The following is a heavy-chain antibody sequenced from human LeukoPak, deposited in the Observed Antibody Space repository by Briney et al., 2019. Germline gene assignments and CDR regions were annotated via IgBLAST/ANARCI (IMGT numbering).Heavy chain of an antibody. CDR1: GFTFSYYG. Sequence: PGGSLRLSCVASGFTFSYYGMHWVRQAPGKGLEWVAFIRYDGSNEYYAESVKGRFTISRDNSKNTRYLQMNSLRVEDTAAYYCAKIEGKYQLANIPDSWGQGTLVTVSS. CDR2: IRYDGSNE. V-gene: IGHV3-30*02. J-gene: IGHJ4*02. D-gene: IGHD2-2*01. CDR3: AKIEGKYQLANIPDS.